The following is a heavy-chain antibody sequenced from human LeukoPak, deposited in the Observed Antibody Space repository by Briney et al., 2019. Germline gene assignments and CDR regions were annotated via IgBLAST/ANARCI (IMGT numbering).Heavy chain of an antibody. CDR2: IYSGGST. D-gene: IGHD3-16*01. CDR3: ARGIGYLRELAFDY. V-gene: IGHV3-53*01. J-gene: IGHJ4*02. Sequence: GGSLRLSCAASGFTFSSYAMSWVRQAPGKGLEWVSVIYSGGSTYYADSVKGRFTISRDNSKNTLYLQMNSLRAEDTAVYYCARGIGYLRELAFDYWGQGTLVTVSS. CDR1: GFTFSSYA.